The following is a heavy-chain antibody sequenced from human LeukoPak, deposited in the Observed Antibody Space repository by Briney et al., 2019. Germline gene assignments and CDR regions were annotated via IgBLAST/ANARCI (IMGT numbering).Heavy chain of an antibody. V-gene: IGHV3-21*01. CDR1: GFTFSSYS. J-gene: IGHJ4*02. D-gene: IGHD5-12*01. CDR2: ISSSSSYI. CDR3: ARDSGYGLAFDY. Sequence: PGGSLRLSCAASGFTFSSYSMNWVRQAPGKGLEWVSSISSSSSYIYYADSVKGRFTISRDNAKNSPYLQMNSLRAEDTAVYYCARDSGYGLAFDYWGQGTLVTVSS.